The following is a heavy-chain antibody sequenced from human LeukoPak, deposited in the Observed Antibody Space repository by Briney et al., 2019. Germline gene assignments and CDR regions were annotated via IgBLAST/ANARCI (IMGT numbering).Heavy chain of an antibody. Sequence: GGSLRLSCAASGFSFSSYEMNWVRQAPGKGLEWVSYIGSSGSTVYYADSVKGRFTISRDNAKNSLYLQMNSLTDEDTAVYYCARDTLLYADSPDAFDMWGQGTMVTVSS. CDR2: IGSSGSTV. D-gene: IGHD4-17*01. J-gene: IGHJ3*02. CDR1: GFSFSSYE. CDR3: ARDTLLYADSPDAFDM. V-gene: IGHV3-48*03.